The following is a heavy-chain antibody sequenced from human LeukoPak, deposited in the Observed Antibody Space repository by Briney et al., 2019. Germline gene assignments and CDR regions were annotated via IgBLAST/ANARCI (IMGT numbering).Heavy chain of an antibody. V-gene: IGHV3-30*02. D-gene: IGHD4-17*01. Sequence: GGSLRLSCAASGFSFGSCAMHWVRQAPGKGLEWVAYIRYDGTITNYADYVKGRFTISRDNSKDTLYLQMNSLRAEDTAMYFGTKGDDYGATTRLPKFNWFDPWGQGSLVTVSS. CDR1: GFSFGSCA. J-gene: IGHJ5*02. CDR3: TKGDDYGATTRLPKFNWFDP. CDR2: IRYDGTIT.